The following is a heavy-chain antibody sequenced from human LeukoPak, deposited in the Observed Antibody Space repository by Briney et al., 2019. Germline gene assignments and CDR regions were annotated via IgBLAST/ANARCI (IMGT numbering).Heavy chain of an antibody. D-gene: IGHD5-24*01. CDR2: ISSTSSTV. Sequence: GGSLRLSCAASGFTFSDYYMSWIRQAPGKGLEWVSYISSTSSTVYYADSVKGRFTVSRDNAKNSLYLQMNSLRDEDTAMFYCARVGDGYSVNYFDYWGQGTLVTVSS. J-gene: IGHJ4*02. CDR3: ARVGDGYSVNYFDY. CDR1: GFTFSDYY. V-gene: IGHV3-11*04.